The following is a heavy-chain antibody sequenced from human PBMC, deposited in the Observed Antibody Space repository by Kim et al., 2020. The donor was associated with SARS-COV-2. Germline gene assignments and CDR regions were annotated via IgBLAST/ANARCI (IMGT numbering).Heavy chain of an antibody. CDR2: ISSSSGTI. V-gene: IGHV3-48*02. Sequence: GGSLRLSCAASGFTFSTYSMNWVRQAPGKGLDWVSYISSSSGTIYYADSVKGRFTISRDNAKNSLYLQMNSLRDDDTAVYYCARKGDVWGQGTTVTVSS. CDR3: ARKGDV. J-gene: IGHJ6*02. CDR1: GFTFSTYS.